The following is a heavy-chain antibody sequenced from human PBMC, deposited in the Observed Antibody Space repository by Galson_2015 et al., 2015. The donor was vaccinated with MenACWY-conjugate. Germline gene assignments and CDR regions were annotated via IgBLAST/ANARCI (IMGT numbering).Heavy chain of an antibody. CDR3: VRDPFVSDAFDI. Sequence: SLRLSCAASGFSFSIHWMHWVRQAPGKGLVWVSIINGDGSSTNYADSVRGRFTIPRDNAKNTLYLQMNSLRAEDTAVYYCVRDPFVSDAFDIWGQGTRVTVSS. J-gene: IGHJ3*02. CDR2: INGDGSST. D-gene: IGHD3-3*02. V-gene: IGHV3-74*01. CDR1: GFSFSIHW.